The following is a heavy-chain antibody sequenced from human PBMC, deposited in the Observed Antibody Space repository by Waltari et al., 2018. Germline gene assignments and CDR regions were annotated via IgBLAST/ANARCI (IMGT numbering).Heavy chain of an antibody. V-gene: IGHV4-59*01. CDR2: IYYSGST. CDR1: GGSISSYY. CDR3: ARDKGIAAAGSLPIMDV. D-gene: IGHD6-13*01. Sequence: QVQLQESGPGLVKPSETLSLTCTVSGGSISSYYWSWIRPPPGKGLEWIGYIYYSGSTNYNPSLKSRVTISVDTSKNQFSLKLSSVTAADTAVYYCARDKGIAAAGSLPIMDVWGKGTTVTVSS. J-gene: IGHJ6*03.